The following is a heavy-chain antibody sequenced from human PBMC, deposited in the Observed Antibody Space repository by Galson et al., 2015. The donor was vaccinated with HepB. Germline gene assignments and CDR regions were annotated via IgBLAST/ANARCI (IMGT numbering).Heavy chain of an antibody. CDR1: GFIFSSYE. Sequence: SLRLSCAASGFIFSSYEMNWVRQAPGNGLKWISYLSRSGSTTFYADSLKGRFTISRDNAKNSLFLQMDSLGAEDTAIYYCARGGGWYSNWFDPWGQGTLVTVSS. V-gene: IGHV3-48*03. J-gene: IGHJ5*02. D-gene: IGHD6-19*01. CDR3: ARGGGWYSNWFDP. CDR2: LSRSGSTT.